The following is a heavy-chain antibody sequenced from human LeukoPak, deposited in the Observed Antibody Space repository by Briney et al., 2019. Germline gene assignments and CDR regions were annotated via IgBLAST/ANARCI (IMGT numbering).Heavy chain of an antibody. CDR3: ARDVEYYTFDY. CDR2: INKEGSAT. D-gene: IGHD2-2*02. CDR1: GFPFRSHW. J-gene: IGHJ4*02. V-gene: IGHV3-7*05. Sequence: QPGGPLILSCEPSGFPFRSHWMSGVRQAPGKGLDWVAIINKEGSATYFLDSVKGRFTISRDNAKNSLYLQMNSLRAEDTAVYYCARDVEYYTFDYWGQGTLVTVSS.